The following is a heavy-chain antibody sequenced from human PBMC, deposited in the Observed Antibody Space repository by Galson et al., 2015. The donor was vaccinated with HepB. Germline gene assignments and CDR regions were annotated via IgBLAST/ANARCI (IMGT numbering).Heavy chain of an antibody. CDR2: ISAYNGNT. V-gene: IGHV1-18*01. Sequence: SVKVSCRASGYTFTSYGISWVRQAPGQGLEWMGWISAYNGNTNYAQKLQGRVTMTTDTSTSTAYMELRSLRSEDTAVYYCARDQYYDSSGWGYYFDYWGQGTLVTVSS. D-gene: IGHD3-22*01. CDR1: GYTFTSYG. CDR3: ARDQYYDSSGWGYYFDY. J-gene: IGHJ4*02.